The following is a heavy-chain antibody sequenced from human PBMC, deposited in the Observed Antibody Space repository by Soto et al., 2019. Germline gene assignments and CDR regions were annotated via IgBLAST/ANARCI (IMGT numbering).Heavy chain of an antibody. Sequence: QVQLVESGGGVVQPGRSLRLSCAASGFTFSSYGIHWVRQAPGKGLVWVAVIWYDGSNKYYADSVKGRFTISRDNSKNTLYLHMNSLRAEDTAVYYCARDPLWFGELSGQYYFDYWGQGTLVTVSS. CDR2: IWYDGSNK. J-gene: IGHJ4*02. V-gene: IGHV3-33*01. CDR1: GFTFSSYG. D-gene: IGHD3-10*01. CDR3: ARDPLWFGELSGQYYFDY.